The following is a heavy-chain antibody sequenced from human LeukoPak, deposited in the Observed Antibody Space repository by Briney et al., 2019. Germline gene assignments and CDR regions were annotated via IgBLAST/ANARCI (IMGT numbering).Heavy chain of an antibody. J-gene: IGHJ6*03. CDR3: AKVAGAYCSSTSCYPFYYYYMDV. Sequence: PGGSLTPPCADSGFTFNSYALRWVRQGQGKGLEGVSAISGGGGSTYYADSVKGRFTISRDNSKNTLYLQMNSLRAEDTAVYYCAKVAGAYCSSTSCYPFYYYYMDVWGKGTTVTVSS. D-gene: IGHD2-2*01. CDR2: ISGGGGST. CDR1: GFTFNSYA. V-gene: IGHV3-23*01.